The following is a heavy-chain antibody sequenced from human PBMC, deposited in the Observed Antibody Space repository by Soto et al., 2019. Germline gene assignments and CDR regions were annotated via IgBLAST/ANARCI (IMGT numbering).Heavy chain of an antibody. V-gene: IGHV4-59*01. Sequence: PSETLSLTCTVSGGSISSYYWSWIRQPPGKGLEWIGYIYYSGSTNYNPSLKSRVTISVDTSKNQFSLKLSSVTAADTAVYYCARGYYYGSRRYFDYWGQGTLVTVSS. CDR1: GGSISSYY. CDR2: IYYSGST. CDR3: ARGYYYGSRRYFDY. D-gene: IGHD3-10*01. J-gene: IGHJ4*02.